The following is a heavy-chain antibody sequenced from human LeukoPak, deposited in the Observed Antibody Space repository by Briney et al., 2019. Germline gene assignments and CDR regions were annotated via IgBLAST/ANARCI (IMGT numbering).Heavy chain of an antibody. CDR1: GGTFSSYA. Sequence: SVKVSCKASGGTFSSYAISWVRQAPGQGLEWMGRIIPILGIANYAQKFQGRVTITADKSTSTASMELSSLRAEDTAVYYCGSGSYLSSLPTFGGQGTLVTVSS. V-gene: IGHV1-69*04. CDR3: GSGSYLSSLPTF. D-gene: IGHD1-26*01. J-gene: IGHJ4*02. CDR2: IIPILGIA.